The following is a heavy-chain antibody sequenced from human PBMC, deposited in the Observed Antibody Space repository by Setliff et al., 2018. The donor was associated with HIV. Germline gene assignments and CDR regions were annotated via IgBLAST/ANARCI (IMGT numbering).Heavy chain of an antibody. CDR1: GGILSTYA. CDR2: IIPLFGRA. CDR3: ARETAPAHYYGSGSYRLHAFDV. V-gene: IGHV1-69*13. Sequence: SVKVSCKASGGILSTYATIWVRQAPGQGLEWLGGIIPLFGRASYAQKFQGRVTITADESTNTAYMELSSLRSGDTAVYYCARETAPAHYYGSGSYRLHAFDVWGQGTLVTVSS. D-gene: IGHD3-10*01. J-gene: IGHJ3*01.